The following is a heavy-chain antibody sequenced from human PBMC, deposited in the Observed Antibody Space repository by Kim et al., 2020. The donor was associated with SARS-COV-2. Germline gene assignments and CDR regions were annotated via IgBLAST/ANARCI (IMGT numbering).Heavy chain of an antibody. D-gene: IGHD2-15*01. J-gene: IGHJ6*02. Sequence: SETLSLTCAVSGGSISSSNWWSWVRQPPGKGLEWIGEIYHSGSTNYNPSLKSRVTISVDKSKNQFSLKLSSVTAADTAVYYCARDAKYCSGGSCYSSEDYYYYGMDVWGQGTTVTVSS. CDR2: IYHSGST. CDR1: GGSISSSNW. CDR3: ARDAKYCSGGSCYSSEDYYYYGMDV. V-gene: IGHV4-4*02.